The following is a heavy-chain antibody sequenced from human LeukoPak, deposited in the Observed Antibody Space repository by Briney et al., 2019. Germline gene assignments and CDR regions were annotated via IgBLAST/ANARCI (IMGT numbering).Heavy chain of an antibody. J-gene: IGHJ5*01. CDR2: INPNSGET. CDR3: ASEGYGVKPFGS. Sequence: GASVKVSCKVSGYTFTHYYLHWVRQAPGQGLEWMGRINPNSGETNYKDKLQGRITMTRATSISTAYLEVTRLTSDDTAVYYCASEGYGVKPFGSWGQGTLVIVSS. D-gene: IGHD2-8*01. CDR1: GYTFTHYY. V-gene: IGHV1-2*06.